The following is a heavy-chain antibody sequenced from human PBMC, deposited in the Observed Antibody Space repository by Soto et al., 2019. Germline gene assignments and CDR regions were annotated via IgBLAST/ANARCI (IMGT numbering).Heavy chain of an antibody. D-gene: IGHD5-18*01. J-gene: IGHJ6*02. CDR2: ISYDGSNK. CDR1: GFTFSSYA. CDR3: AREPSSYGMYYYYYYGMDA. V-gene: IGHV3-30-3*01. Sequence: GGSLRLSCAASGFTFSSYAMHWVRQAPGKGLEWVAVISYDGSNKYFADSVKGRFTISRDNSKNTLYLQMNSLRAEDTAVYYCAREPSSYGMYYYYYYGMDAWGQGTTVTVSS.